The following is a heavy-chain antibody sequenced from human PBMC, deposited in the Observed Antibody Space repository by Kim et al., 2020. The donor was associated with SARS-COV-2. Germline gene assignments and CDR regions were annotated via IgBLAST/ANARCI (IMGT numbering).Heavy chain of an antibody. V-gene: IGHV4-61*03. J-gene: IGHJ5*02. D-gene: IGHD3-16*01. CDR3: SGTLISFGRGCFDP. Sequence: NPSLKNRVLISIDTSKNHFSLKLTSVTAADTAVYYCSGTLISFGRGCFDPWGQGTLVTVSS.